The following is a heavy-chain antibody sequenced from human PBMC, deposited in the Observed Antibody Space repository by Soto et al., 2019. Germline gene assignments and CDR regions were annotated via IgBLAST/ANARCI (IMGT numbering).Heavy chain of an antibody. CDR1: GYTLTSYY. Sequence: GASVKVSCKASGYTLTSYYMHWVRQAPGQGLEWMGIINPSGGSTSYAQKFQGRVTMTRDTSTSTVYMELSSLRSEDTAVYYCARDYYDSSAIPDAFDIWGQGTMVTVSS. CDR3: ARDYYDSSAIPDAFDI. CDR2: INPSGGST. V-gene: IGHV1-46*01. J-gene: IGHJ3*02. D-gene: IGHD3-22*01.